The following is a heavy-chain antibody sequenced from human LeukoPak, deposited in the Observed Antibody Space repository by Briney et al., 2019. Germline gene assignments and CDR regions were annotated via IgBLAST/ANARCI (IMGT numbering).Heavy chain of an antibody. V-gene: IGHV1-69*06. CDR1: GYTFTSYA. Sequence: ASVKVSCKASGYTFTSYAMNWVRQAPGQGLEWMGGIIPIFGTANYAQKFQGRVTITADKSTSTAYMELSSLRSEDTAVYYCARNYYDSSGYSGWFDPWGQGTLVTVSS. J-gene: IGHJ5*02. CDR2: IIPIFGTA. CDR3: ARNYYDSSGYSGWFDP. D-gene: IGHD3-22*01.